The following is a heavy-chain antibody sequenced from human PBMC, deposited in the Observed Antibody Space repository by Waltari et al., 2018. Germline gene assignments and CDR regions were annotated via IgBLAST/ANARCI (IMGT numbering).Heavy chain of an antibody. CDR3: AKVERG. J-gene: IGHJ4*02. D-gene: IGHD1-26*01. CDR2: IRYGGRNK. V-gene: IGHV3-30*02. Sequence: QVQLVESGGGVVQPGGSLTRSCAASAFPFSSSGVPWVRQAPAKGLEWGAFIRYGGRNKYYGDTVKGRFTISRDNSKNTLYLQMNSLRAEDTAVYYCAKVERGWGQGTLVTVSS. CDR1: AFPFSSSG.